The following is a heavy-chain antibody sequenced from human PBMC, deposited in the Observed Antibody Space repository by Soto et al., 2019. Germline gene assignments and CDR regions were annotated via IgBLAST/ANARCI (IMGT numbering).Heavy chain of an antibody. Sequence: QVQLQQWGAGLLKPSETLSLTCAVYGGSFNSFYWGWIRQSPGKGLEWIGEINHSGSTNYNPSFKSRGTVSAETSKKQFSLNLSSVTAADTAVYYCDVAGENFDYWGQGALVTVSS. CDR3: DVAGENFDY. CDR2: INHSGST. D-gene: IGHD6-19*01. CDR1: GGSFNSFY. J-gene: IGHJ4*02. V-gene: IGHV4-34*01.